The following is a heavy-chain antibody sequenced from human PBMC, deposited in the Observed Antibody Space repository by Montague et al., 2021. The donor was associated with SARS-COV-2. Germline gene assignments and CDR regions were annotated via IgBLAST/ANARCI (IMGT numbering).Heavy chain of an antibody. CDR1: GASMRSYY. CDR2: TYYSGST. CDR3: ARVEGVIGGITHFDY. V-gene: IGHV4-59*01. J-gene: IGHJ4*02. Sequence: SETLSLTCTVSGASMRSYYWTWVRQSPGKGLEWIGYTYYSGSTSYAPFLKSRLTMTVDMSANQVSLTLMSVTAADSAVYYCARVEGVIGGITHFDYWGQGFLASVSS. D-gene: IGHD2-21*01.